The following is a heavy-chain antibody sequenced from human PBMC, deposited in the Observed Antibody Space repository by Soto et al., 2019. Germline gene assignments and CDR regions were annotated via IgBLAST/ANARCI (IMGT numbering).Heavy chain of an antibody. CDR1: GYSFTNYW. Sequence: GESLKISCKGSGYSFTNYWISWVRQMPGKGLEWMGNIHPSDSYTKYSPSFQGHVTFSADKSTNTAYVQWSSLKASDTAMYYCAKLENVAAPGTVYWGQGTLVTVSS. CDR3: AKLENVAAPGTVY. J-gene: IGHJ4*02. V-gene: IGHV5-10-1*01. CDR2: IHPSDSYT. D-gene: IGHD6-13*01.